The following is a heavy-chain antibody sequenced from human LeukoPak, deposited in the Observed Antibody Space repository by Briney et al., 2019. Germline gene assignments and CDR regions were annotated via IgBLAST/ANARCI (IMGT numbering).Heavy chain of an antibody. CDR3: ARDVNYRFDY. CDR2: IKSDGSDT. CDR1: GFTFSRYW. D-gene: IGHD4-11*01. Sequence: GGSLRLSCVASGFTFSRYWMHWVRQATGEGLVWVSRIKSDGSDTTYADSVKGRFTMSRDNTKNTLYLQMNGLRAEDTAVYYCARDVNYRFDYWGQGTLVTVSS. V-gene: IGHV3-74*01. J-gene: IGHJ4*02.